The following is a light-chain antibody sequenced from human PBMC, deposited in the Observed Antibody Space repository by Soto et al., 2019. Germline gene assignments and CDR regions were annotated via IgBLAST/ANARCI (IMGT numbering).Light chain of an antibody. CDR1: QNISSN. CDR3: QQYYSWPWT. CDR2: GAS. V-gene: IGKV3-15*01. Sequence: EIVMTQSPATLSVSPGETATLSCRASQNISSNLAWYQQKPGQAPRVLIDGASTRATGIPARVSGSGSGTEFTRTISSLQTEDFAVYYCQQYYSWPWTFGQGTKVEIK. J-gene: IGKJ1*01.